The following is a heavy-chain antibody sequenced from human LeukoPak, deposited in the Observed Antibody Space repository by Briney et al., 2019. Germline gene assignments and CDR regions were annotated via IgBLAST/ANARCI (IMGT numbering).Heavy chain of an antibody. CDR3: AKQLGYCSDGSCYFPY. D-gene: IGHD2-15*01. CDR1: GFTFSSSA. Sequence: GGSLRLSCAASGFTFSSSAMSWVRQAPGKGLEWVSAISNNGGYTYYADSVQGRFTISRDNSKSTLCLQMNRLRAEDTAVYYCAKQLGYCSDGSCYFPYWGQGTLVTVSS. V-gene: IGHV3-23*01. CDR2: ISNNGGYT. J-gene: IGHJ4*02.